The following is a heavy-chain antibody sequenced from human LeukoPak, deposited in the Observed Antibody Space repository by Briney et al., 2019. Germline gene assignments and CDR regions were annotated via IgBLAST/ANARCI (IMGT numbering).Heavy chain of an antibody. V-gene: IGHV3-48*01. CDR1: GFTFSSYS. D-gene: IGHD6-13*01. J-gene: IGHJ4*02. Sequence: PGGSLRLSCAASGFTFSSYSMNWVRQAPGKGLEWVSYISSSSSTIYYADSVKGRFTISRDNAKNSLYLQMNSLRAEDTAVYYCARDGFIAAAGIRGAPSDYWGQGTLVTVSS. CDR2: ISSSSSTI. CDR3: ARDGFIAAAGIRGAPSDY.